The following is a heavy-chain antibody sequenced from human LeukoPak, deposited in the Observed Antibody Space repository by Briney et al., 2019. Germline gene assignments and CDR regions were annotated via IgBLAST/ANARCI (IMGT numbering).Heavy chain of an antibody. J-gene: IGHJ4*02. V-gene: IGHV3-21*01. CDR1: GFTFSSYS. Sequence: GGSLRLSCAASGFTFSSYSMKWVRQAPGKGLEWVSSISSSSSYIYYADSVKGRFTISRDNAKNSLYLQMNSLRAEDTAVYYCAKGGIVVVAGIDYWGQGTLVTVSS. D-gene: IGHD2-2*01. CDR2: ISSSSSYI. CDR3: AKGGIVVVAGIDY.